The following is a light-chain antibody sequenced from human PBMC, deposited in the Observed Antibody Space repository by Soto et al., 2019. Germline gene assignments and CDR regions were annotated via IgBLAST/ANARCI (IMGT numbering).Light chain of an antibody. CDR1: QSVSSSY. V-gene: IGKV3-20*01. J-gene: IGKJ2*01. Sequence: EIVLTQSPGTLSLSPGERATLSCRASQSVSSSYLAWHQQKPGQAPRLLIYGASSRATGIPDRFSGSGSGTDFTITISRLEPEDFAVYYCQQYGSSPPVTFGQGTKLEIK. CDR2: GAS. CDR3: QQYGSSPPVT.